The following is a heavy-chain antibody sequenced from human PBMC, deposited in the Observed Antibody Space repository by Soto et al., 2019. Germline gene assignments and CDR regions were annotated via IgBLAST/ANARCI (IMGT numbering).Heavy chain of an antibody. CDR1: GFTFSSYW. V-gene: IGHV3-7*01. CDR3: ARDHITIVRGVIGYYYYYMDV. D-gene: IGHD3-10*01. Sequence: EVQLVESGGGLVQPGGSLRLSCAASGFTFSSYWMSWVRQAPGKGLEWVANIKQDGSEKYYVDSVKGRFTISRDNAKNSMYLQMNSLRAEATAVYYCARDHITIVRGVIGYYYYYMDVWGKGTTVTVCS. CDR2: IKQDGSEK. J-gene: IGHJ6*03.